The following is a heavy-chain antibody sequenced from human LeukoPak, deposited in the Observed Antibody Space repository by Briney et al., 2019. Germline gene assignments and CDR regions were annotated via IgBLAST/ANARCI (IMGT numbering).Heavy chain of an antibody. CDR1: GYTFTGYY. CDR3: ARRVSVAGSFYFDY. V-gene: IGHV1-2*02. D-gene: IGHD6-19*01. CDR2: INPNSGGT. J-gene: IGHJ4*02. Sequence: ASVKVSCKASGYTFTGYYMHWVRQAPGQGLEWVGWINPNSGGTNYPQKFQGRVTMTRDTSIGTAYMDLSRLRSDDTAVYYCARRVSVAGSFYFDYWGQGALVIVSS.